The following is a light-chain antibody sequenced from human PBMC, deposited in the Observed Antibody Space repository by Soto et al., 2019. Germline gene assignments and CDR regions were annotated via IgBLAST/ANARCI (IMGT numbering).Light chain of an antibody. J-gene: IGKJ2*01. CDR1: QSVSSSS. CDR2: GAS. Sequence: EIVLTQSPGTLSLSPGDRATLSCRASQSVSSSSLAWYQQKPGQAPRLLIYGASSRATGIPDRFSGSGSGTDFTLSIRRLEPEDFAMYYCQQYGSSPYTFGQGTKLEIK. CDR3: QQYGSSPYT. V-gene: IGKV3-20*01.